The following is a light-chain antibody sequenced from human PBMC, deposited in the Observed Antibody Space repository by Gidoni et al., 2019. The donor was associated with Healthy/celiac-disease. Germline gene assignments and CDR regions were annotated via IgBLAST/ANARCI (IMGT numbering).Light chain of an antibody. CDR1: QSLLHSNGYNY. Sequence: GSISCRSSQSLLHSNGYNYLDWYLQKPGQSPQLLIYLGSNRASGVPDRFSGSGSGTDFTLKISRVEAEDVGVYYCMQALQSTWTFGQGTKVEIK. J-gene: IGKJ1*01. CDR2: LGS. V-gene: IGKV2-28*01. CDR3: MQALQSTWT.